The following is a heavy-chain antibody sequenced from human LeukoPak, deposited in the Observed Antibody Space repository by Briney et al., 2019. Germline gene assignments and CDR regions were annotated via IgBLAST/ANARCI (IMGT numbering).Heavy chain of an antibody. J-gene: IGHJ4*02. D-gene: IGHD3-3*01. CDR3: AKQRGYDFWSGYWDY. CDR1: GFTFSSFP. V-gene: IGHV3-23*01. CDR2: ISGSAATT. Sequence: AGGSLRLSCAASGFTFSSFPMSWVRQAPGKGLEWVSAISGSAATTYYADSVKGRFTISRDNSKNTLDLQMNSLRAEDTAVYYCAKQRGYDFWSGYWDYWGQGTLVTVSS.